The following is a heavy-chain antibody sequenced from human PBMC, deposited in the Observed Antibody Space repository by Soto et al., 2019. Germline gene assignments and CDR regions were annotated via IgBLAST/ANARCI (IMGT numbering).Heavy chain of an antibody. V-gene: IGHV4-31*03. CDR2: IYYSGST. CDR1: GGSISSGGYY. D-gene: IGHD2-2*01. J-gene: IGHJ3*02. CDR3: ARASTIVVVPAAMLGRAFDI. Sequence: SETLSLTCTVSGGSISSGGYYWSWIRQHPGKGLDWIGYIYYSGSTYYNPSLKSRVTISVDTSKNQFSLKLSSVTAADTAVYYCARASTIVVVPAAMLGRAFDIWGQGTMVTVSS.